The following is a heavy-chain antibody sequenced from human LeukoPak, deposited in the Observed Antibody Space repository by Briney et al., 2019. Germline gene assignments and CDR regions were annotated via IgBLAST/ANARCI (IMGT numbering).Heavy chain of an antibody. CDR2: INPNSGGT. CDR1: GYTFTGYY. V-gene: IGHV1-2*02. J-gene: IGHJ3*02. Sequence: ASVKVSCKASGYTFTGYYMHWVRQAPEQGLEWMGWINPNSGGTNYAQKFQGRVTMTRDTSISTAYMELSRLRSDDTAVYYCAILGGVRGTKRAFDIWGQGTMVTVSS. D-gene: IGHD3-10*01. CDR3: AILGGVRGTKRAFDI.